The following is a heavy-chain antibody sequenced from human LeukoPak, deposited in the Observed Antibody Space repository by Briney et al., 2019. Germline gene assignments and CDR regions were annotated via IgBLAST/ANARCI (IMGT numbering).Heavy chain of an antibody. D-gene: IGHD3-22*01. V-gene: IGHV1-69*13. CDR2: IIPIFGTA. J-gene: IGHJ3*02. CDR3: ARDLIDSSGYWYAFDI. CDR1: GGTFSNYA. Sequence: GASVKVSCKASGGTFSNYAINWVRQAPGQGLEWMGGIIPIFGTANYAQKFQGRVTITADESTSTAYMELSSLRSEDTAVYYCARDLIDSSGYWYAFDIWGQGTMVTVSS.